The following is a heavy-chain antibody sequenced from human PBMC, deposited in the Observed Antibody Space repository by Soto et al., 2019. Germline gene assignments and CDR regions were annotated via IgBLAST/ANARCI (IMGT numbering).Heavy chain of an antibody. V-gene: IGHV3-53*02. D-gene: IGHD3-10*01. CDR3: ARGGSGYYYGLDV. CDR2: IFSGGET. J-gene: IGHJ6*02. CDR1: GFTVSNKY. Sequence: EVQLVETGGGLIQPGGSLRLSCAASGFTVSNKYMSWVRQAPGKGLEWISVIFSGGETYYADSVKGRFTISRDNSKNTLYLQMSSLRADDTAMYYCARGGSGYYYGLDVWGQGTTVTVSS.